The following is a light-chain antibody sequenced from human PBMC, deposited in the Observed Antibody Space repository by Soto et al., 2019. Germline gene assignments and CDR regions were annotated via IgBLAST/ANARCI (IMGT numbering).Light chain of an antibody. CDR2: GAS. Sequence: EIVMMQSPATLSGSRGERATVSCRASQSFSSIFTYYHQQPGQAPTLLIYGASTRSTGIPASFSGSGSGTEFTLTISILHSEDFAVYYSQHYNNCPRTVAQGTKVDSK. CDR3: QHYNNCPRT. J-gene: IGKJ1*01. CDR1: QSFSSI. V-gene: IGKV3-15*01.